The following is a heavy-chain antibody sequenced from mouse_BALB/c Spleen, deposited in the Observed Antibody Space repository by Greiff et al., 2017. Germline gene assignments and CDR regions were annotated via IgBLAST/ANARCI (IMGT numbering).Heavy chain of an antibody. CDR1: GFTFSSFG. V-gene: IGHV5-17*02. J-gene: IGHJ2*01. CDR2: ISSGSSTI. D-gene: IGHD2-4*01. Sequence: EVKLMESGGGLVQPGGSRKLSCAASGFTFSSFGMHWVRQAPEKGLEWVAYISSGSSTIYYADTVKGRFTISRDNPKNTLFLQMTSLRSEDTAMYYCASRQDYDEGYFDYWGQGTTLTVSS. CDR3: ASRQDYDEGYFDY.